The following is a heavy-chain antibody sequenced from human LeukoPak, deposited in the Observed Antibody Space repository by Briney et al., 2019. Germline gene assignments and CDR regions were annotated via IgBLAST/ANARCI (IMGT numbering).Heavy chain of an antibody. V-gene: IGHV1-2*02. CDR1: GYTFTGYY. J-gene: IGHJ3*02. Sequence: ASVKVSCKASGYTFTGYYMHWVRQAPGQELEWMGWINPNSGGTNYAQKFQGRVTMTRDTSISTAYMELSRLRSDDTAVYYCARLTGDLRAFDIWGQGTMVTVSS. CDR2: INPNSGGT. D-gene: IGHD7-27*01. CDR3: ARLTGDLRAFDI.